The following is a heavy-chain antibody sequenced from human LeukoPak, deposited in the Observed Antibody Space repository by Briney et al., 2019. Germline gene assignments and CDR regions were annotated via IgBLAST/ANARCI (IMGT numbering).Heavy chain of an antibody. CDR2: ISWNSGSI. CDR3: AKDNRRHYTSGPNPDPLH. D-gene: IGHD6-19*01. Sequence: GGSLRLSCAGSGFIFNNYAMHWVRQPPGKGLEWVSGISWNSGSIDYADSVKGRFTISRDNAKNSLYLQMNSLRVEDTAFYYCAKDNRRHYTSGPNPDPLHWGQGALVTVSS. J-gene: IGHJ4*02. V-gene: IGHV3-9*01. CDR1: GFIFNNYA.